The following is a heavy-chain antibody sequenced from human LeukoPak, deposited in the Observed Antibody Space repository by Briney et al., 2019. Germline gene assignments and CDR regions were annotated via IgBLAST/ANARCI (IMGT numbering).Heavy chain of an antibody. CDR1: GFTFSNYG. CDR2: IAYDGSIT. D-gene: IGHD6-19*01. V-gene: IGHV3-30*18. Sequence: GGSLRLPCAVSGFTFSNYGMHWVRQAPGKGLEWVAFIAYDGSITYYADSLKGRFNISRDNSKNTLSLQMSSLGPEDTAVYYCVKDGGGWSFDHWGQGMLVTVSS. J-gene: IGHJ4*02. CDR3: VKDGGGWSFDH.